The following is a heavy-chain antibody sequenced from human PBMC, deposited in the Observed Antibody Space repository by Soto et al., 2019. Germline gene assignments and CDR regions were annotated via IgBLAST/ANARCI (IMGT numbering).Heavy chain of an antibody. V-gene: IGHV3-23*01. D-gene: IGHD6-19*01. J-gene: IGHJ4*02. CDR1: GFTFSSYA. Sequence: GGSLRLSCAASGFTFSSYAMCWVRQAPGKGLEWVSAISGSVGSTYYADSVKGRFTISRDNSKNTLYLQMNRLRADDTAVYYCAKKTGYSSGWRDYWGQGTLVTVSS. CDR3: AKKTGYSSGWRDY. CDR2: ISGSVGST.